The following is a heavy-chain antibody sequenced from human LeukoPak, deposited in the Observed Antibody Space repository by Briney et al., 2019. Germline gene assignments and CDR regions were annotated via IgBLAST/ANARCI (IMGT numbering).Heavy chain of an antibody. CDR1: GGSISSYF. CDR3: AREGTAGTNLNWFDP. D-gene: IGHD1-1*01. CDR2: ISYSGST. J-gene: IGHJ5*02. Sequence: SETLSLTCTVSGGSISSYFWSWIRQPPGKGLEWIGYISYSGSTDYNPSLKSRVTISVDTSKNQFSLKLSSVTAADTAVYYCAREGTAGTNLNWFDPWGQGTLVTVSS. V-gene: IGHV4-59*01.